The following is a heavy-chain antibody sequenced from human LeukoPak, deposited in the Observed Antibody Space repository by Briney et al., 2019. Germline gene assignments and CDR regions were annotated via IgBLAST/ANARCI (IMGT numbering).Heavy chain of an antibody. D-gene: IGHD6-6*01. CDR3: AKTRPEYSSSSPGFDP. CDR1: GFTFSSYS. V-gene: IGHV3-21*01. J-gene: IGHJ5*02. Sequence: GGSLRLSCAASGFTFSSYSMNWVRQAPGKGLGWVSSISSSSSYICYADSVKGRFTISRDNAKNSLYLQMNSLRAEDTAVYYCAKTRPEYSSSSPGFDPWGQGTLVTVSS. CDR2: ISSSSSYI.